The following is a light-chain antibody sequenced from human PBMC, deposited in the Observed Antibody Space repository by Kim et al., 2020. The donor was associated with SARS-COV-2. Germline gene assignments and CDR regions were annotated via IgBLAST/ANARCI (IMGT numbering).Light chain of an antibody. J-gene: IGKJ1*01. V-gene: IGKV3-15*01. CDR3: QQYNKWPPWT. CDR2: GAS. CDR1: QSVSSD. Sequence: SPGERVTLSCRASQSVSSDLAWYQQKPGQAPRLLIYGASTRATGIPARFSGSGAGTEFTLTISSLQSEDVAVYYCQQYNKWPPWTFGQGTKVDIK.